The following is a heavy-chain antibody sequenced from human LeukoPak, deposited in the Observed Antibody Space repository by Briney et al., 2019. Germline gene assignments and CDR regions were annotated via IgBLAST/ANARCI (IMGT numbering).Heavy chain of an antibody. J-gene: IGHJ6*03. V-gene: IGHV3-23*01. CDR3: ARSGSNYYYHYMDV. CDR1: GFTFSSYA. D-gene: IGHD5-12*01. Sequence: GGSLRLSCAASGFTFSSYAMSWVRQAPGKGLEWVSAISGSGSSTYYADSVKGRFTISRDNSKNTLYLQMNSLRAEDTAVYYCARSGSNYYYHYMDVWGKGTTVTVSS. CDR2: ISGSGSST.